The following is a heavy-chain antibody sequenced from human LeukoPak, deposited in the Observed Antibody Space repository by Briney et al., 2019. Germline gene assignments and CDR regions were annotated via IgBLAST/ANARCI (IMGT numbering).Heavy chain of an antibody. CDR1: GGSLSGYY. D-gene: IGHD5-12*01. CDR3: ARVEWLRRINFDY. CDR2: INHSGNT. J-gene: IGHJ4*02. Sequence: PSETLSLTCTVYGGSLSGYYWNWIRQPPGKGLEWIGEINHSGNTNYNPSLKSRLTISVDTSKNQFSLKLSSVTAADTAVCYCARVEWLRRINFDYWGQGTLVTVSS. V-gene: IGHV4-34*01.